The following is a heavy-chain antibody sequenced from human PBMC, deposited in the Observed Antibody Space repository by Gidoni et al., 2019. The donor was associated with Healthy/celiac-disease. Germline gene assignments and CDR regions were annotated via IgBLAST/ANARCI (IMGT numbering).Heavy chain of an antibody. J-gene: IGHJ4*02. CDR3: AKDMRGYSGYEQIPSFDY. CDR1: GFTFDDYS. V-gene: IGHV3-9*01. Sequence: EMQLVESGGGLVQPGRSLRLSCAAAGFTFDDYSMHWVRQAPGKGLEWVSGIDWDSGIIGYADSVKGRFTISRDNAKNSLSLQMNSLRPEDTALYYCAKDMRGYSGYEQIPSFDYWGQGTLVTVSS. D-gene: IGHD5-12*01. CDR2: IDWDSGII.